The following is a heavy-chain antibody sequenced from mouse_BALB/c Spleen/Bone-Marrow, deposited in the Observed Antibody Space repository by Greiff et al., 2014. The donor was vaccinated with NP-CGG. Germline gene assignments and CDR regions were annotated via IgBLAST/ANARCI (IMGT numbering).Heavy chain of an antibody. Sequence: EVQLQQSGPELEKPGASVKISCKASGYSFTGYNMNWVKQSNGKSLEWIGNIDPYYGGTSYNQKFKGKATLTVDRSSSTAYMQLKSLTSEDSAVYYCARRGFITTVVEGYFDYWGQGTTLTVSS. CDR2: IDPYYGGT. D-gene: IGHD1-1*01. CDR1: GYSFTGYN. V-gene: IGHV1-39*01. CDR3: ARRGFITTVVEGYFDY. J-gene: IGHJ2*01.